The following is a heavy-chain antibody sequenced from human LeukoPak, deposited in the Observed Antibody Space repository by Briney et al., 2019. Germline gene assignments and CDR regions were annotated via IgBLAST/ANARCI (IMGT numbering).Heavy chain of an antibody. V-gene: IGHV4-38-2*02. J-gene: IGHJ5*02. CDR2: VFHSGST. CDR1: GYSISSGYY. Sequence: SETLSLTCNVSGYSISSGYYWGWIRQPPGKGLEEIGSVFHSGSTNYNPSLKSRVTISVDTTKNQFSLKLSSVTAADTAVYYCAREEIRSWFDPWGQGTLVTVSS. D-gene: IGHD5-24*01. CDR3: AREEIRSWFDP.